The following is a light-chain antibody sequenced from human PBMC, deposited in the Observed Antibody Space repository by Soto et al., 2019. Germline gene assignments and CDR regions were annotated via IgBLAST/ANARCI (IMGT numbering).Light chain of an antibody. V-gene: IGLV2-8*01. Sequence: QSLLTQPPSASGSPGQSVTISCTGTINDVGGYNYVSWYQHYPGEAPKLMIYEVVKRPSGVPDRFSGSKSGNTASLTVTGLQAEDEAEYYCCSYAGHTNVRFGGGTKVTVL. CDR1: INDVGGYNY. CDR2: EVV. J-gene: IGLJ2*01. CDR3: CSYAGHTNVR.